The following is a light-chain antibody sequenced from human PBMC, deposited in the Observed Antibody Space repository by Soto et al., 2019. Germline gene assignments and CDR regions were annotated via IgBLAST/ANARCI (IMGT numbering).Light chain of an antibody. V-gene: IGKV1-5*02. CDR1: QSISSW. Sequence: IICRASQSISSWLAWYQQKPGKAPKLLIYDASSLESGVPSRFSGIVSWKEITLNIRGLQSDDSGTSYCQIYEGYSFDQGTKVDIK. J-gene: IGKJ1*01. CDR3: QIYEGYS. CDR2: DAS.